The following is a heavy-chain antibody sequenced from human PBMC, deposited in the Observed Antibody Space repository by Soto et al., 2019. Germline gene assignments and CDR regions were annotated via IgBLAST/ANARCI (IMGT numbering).Heavy chain of an antibody. CDR1: GGSISSGGYS. Sequence: PSETLSLTCAVSGGSISSGGYSWNWIRQPPGKGLEWIGNIYHSGSTYYNASLKSRVTISVDTSKNQFSLKLSSVTAADTAVYYCAREWEDCSSTSCFNPIDYWGQGTLVTVSS. CDR2: IYHSGST. D-gene: IGHD2-2*01. CDR3: AREWEDCSSTSCFNPIDY. J-gene: IGHJ4*02. V-gene: IGHV4-30-2*03.